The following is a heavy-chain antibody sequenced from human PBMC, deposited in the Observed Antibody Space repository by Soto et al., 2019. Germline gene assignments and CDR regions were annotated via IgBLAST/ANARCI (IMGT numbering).Heavy chain of an antibody. CDR3: VRSIED. Sequence: EVHLVESGGALVQPEGSLRLSCVASGFSFSESWMSWVRQAPGKGLEWVANMKPDGRDKYYADSVKGRFSISRDNGKNSLYLQMNSLRVEDTAIYYCVRSIEDLGQGTLVTVSS. CDR2: MKPDGRDK. CDR1: GFSFSESW. J-gene: IGHJ4*02. V-gene: IGHV3-7*01.